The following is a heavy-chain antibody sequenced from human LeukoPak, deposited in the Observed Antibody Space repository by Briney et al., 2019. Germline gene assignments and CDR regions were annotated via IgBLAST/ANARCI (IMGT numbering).Heavy chain of an antibody. Sequence: AETLSLTCAVYGESLNSYYWSWVRQPPGEGLEWIGEIYERGTTKYNPSLKSRVTISMVPSKQQFSLSLNSVTAADTAVYYCARGAWATRLGSWGLGTPVIVSS. CDR1: GESLNSYY. CDR3: ARGAWATRLGS. J-gene: IGHJ4*02. D-gene: IGHD2-15*01. CDR2: IYERGTT. V-gene: IGHV4-34*01.